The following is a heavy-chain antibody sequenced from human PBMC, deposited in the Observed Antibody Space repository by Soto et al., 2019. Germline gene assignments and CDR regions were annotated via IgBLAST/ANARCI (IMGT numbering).Heavy chain of an antibody. CDR3: ARLLYDFWSGYYTHPSPLDY. D-gene: IGHD3-3*01. V-gene: IGHV5-51*01. Sequence: PGESLKISCKGSGYSFTSYWIGWVRQMPGKGLEWMGIIYPGDSDTRYSPSFQGQVTISADKSISTAYLQWSSLKASDTAMYYCARLLYDFWSGYYTHPSPLDYWGQGTLVTVSS. CDR1: GYSFTSYW. J-gene: IGHJ4*02. CDR2: IYPGDSDT.